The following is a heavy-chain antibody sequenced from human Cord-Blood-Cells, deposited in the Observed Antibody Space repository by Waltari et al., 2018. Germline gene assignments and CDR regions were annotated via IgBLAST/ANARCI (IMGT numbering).Heavy chain of an antibody. D-gene: IGHD1-20*01. CDR1: GFTFSNAW. CDR2: IKSKTDGGTT. CDR3: TTDNWNYYYYGMDV. V-gene: IGHV3-15*01. J-gene: IGHJ6*02. Sequence: EVQLVESGGGLVKPGGSLRLSCAASGFTFSNAWMSWVRQAPGKGLEWVGRIKSKTDGGTTDYAVPVKGRFTISRDDSKNTLYLQMNSLKTEDTAVYYCTTDNWNYYYYGMDVWGQGTTVTVSS.